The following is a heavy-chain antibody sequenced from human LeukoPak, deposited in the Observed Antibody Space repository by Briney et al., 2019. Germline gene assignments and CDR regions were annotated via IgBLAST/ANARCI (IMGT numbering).Heavy chain of an antibody. Sequence: TEGSLRLSCAASGFTFSSYWMSWVRQAPGKGLEWVANIKKDGSEKYYVDSVKGRFTISRDNAKKSLYLQMNSLGAEDTAVYYCARHLSGITGYTYGRGIDYWGQGTLLTVSS. J-gene: IGHJ4*02. CDR2: IKKDGSEK. V-gene: IGHV3-7*01. CDR3: ARHLSGITGYTYGRGIDY. CDR1: GFTFSSYW. D-gene: IGHD5-18*01.